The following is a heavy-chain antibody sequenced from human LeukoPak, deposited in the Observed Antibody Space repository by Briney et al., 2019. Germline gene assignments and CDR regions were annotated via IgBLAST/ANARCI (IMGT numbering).Heavy chain of an antibody. Sequence: EASVKVSCKVSGDSLTELSMHWVRQAPGQGLEWMGGFDAEQGEIIYAQEFQGRVTMTEDTSTNTAYMELSSLTSADTAVYYCATDSRYFDTNRYFDPWGQGTLITVSS. CDR2: FDAEQGEI. CDR3: ATDSRYFDTNRYFDP. D-gene: IGHD3-22*01. V-gene: IGHV1-24*01. CDR1: GDSLTELS. J-gene: IGHJ5*02.